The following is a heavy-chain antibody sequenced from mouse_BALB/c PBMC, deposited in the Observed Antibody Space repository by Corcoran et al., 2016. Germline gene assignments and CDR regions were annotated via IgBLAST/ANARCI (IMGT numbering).Heavy chain of an antibody. CDR1: GFSLITSGMG. CDR3: ARMMITTGFAY. D-gene: IGHD2-4*01. J-gene: IGHJ3*01. Sequence: QVTLKESGPGILQPSQTLSLTCSFSGFSLITSGMGVSWIRQPSGKGLEWLAHIYWDDDKRYNPSLKSRLTISKDTSRNQVFLKITSVDTADTATYYCARMMITTGFAYWGQGTLVTVSA. V-gene: IGHV8-12*01. CDR2: IYWDDDK.